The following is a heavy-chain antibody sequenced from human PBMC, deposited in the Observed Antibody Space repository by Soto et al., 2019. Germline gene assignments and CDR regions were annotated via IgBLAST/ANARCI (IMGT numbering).Heavy chain of an antibody. CDR1: GYSFTSLD. CDR3: ARGVTAGVDY. CDR2: MQPSSGRT. V-gene: IGHV1-8*01. D-gene: IGHD1-26*01. J-gene: IGHJ4*02. Sequence: ASVKVSCKASGYSFTSLDIDWVRQTTGQGLEWMGWMQPSSGRTGYAQKFQGRVTMTRDTSINTAYMELSSLTSDDTAFYYCARGVTAGVDYWGQGTLVTVSS.